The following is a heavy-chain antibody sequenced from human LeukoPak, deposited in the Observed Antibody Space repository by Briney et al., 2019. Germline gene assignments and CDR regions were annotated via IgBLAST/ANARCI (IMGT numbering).Heavy chain of an antibody. CDR1: GGTFSNYA. CDR3: ARDLLGSGSSYSSGAWDY. D-gene: IGHD3-22*01. CDR2: SIPIFDTA. J-gene: IGHJ4*02. Sequence: SVKVSCKASGGTFSNYAISWVRQAPGQGLEWMGGSIPIFDTADYAQKFQGRVTINADESTSTAYMELSSLRADDTAFYYCARDLLGSGSSYSSGAWDYWGQGTLVTVSS. V-gene: IGHV1-69*13.